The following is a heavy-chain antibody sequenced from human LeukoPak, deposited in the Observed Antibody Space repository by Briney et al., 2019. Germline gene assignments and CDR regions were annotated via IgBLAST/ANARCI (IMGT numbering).Heavy chain of an antibody. CDR1: RFTFRNYA. Sequence: GGSLRLSCAASRFTFRNYAMHWARQAPGKGLEWVAVISSDGTNKDYADSVKGRFSISRDNSKNTLYLQMNRLRADDTAVYYCARDRSQEFDPWGQGTLVTVSS. V-gene: IGHV3-30*04. CDR2: ISSDGTNK. CDR3: ARDRSQEFDP. J-gene: IGHJ5*02. D-gene: IGHD3-10*01.